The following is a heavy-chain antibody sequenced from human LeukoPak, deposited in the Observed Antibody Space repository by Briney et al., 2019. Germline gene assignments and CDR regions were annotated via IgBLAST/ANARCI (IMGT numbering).Heavy chain of an antibody. V-gene: IGHV3-43D*03. J-gene: IGHJ4*02. D-gene: IGHD3-10*01. CDR1: GFTFEHYA. Sequence: PGGSLRLSCAASGFTFEHYAMHWVRQPPGKGPEWVANIRWEGGATYYADSVKGRFTISRDNSKNALFLQMNSLRPEDSALYYCGKDMGYYGSGAYSIDYWGQGTLVTVSS. CDR2: IRWEGGAT. CDR3: GKDMGYYGSGAYSIDY.